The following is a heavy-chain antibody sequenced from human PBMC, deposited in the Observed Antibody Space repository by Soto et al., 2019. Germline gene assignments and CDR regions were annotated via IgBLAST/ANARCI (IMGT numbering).Heavy chain of an antibody. V-gene: IGHV5-51*01. Sequence: GESLKISCNRSGYSVTSYWIGVVRQMPGKGLEWMGIIYPGDSDTRYSPSFQGQVTISADKSISTAYLQWSSLKASDTAMYYCARLANIDMFDYWGQGTLVTVSS. CDR1: GYSVTSYW. D-gene: IGHD3-16*02. J-gene: IGHJ4*02. CDR2: IYPGDSDT. CDR3: ARLANIDMFDY.